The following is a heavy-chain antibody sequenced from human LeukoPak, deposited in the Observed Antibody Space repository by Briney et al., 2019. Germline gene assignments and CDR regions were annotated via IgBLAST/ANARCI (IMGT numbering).Heavy chain of an antibody. CDR3: ARLQVAVAGTFYYYYYMDV. CDR1: GFTFDDYG. V-gene: IGHV3-20*04. CDR2: INWNGGST. D-gene: IGHD6-19*01. Sequence: GGSLRLSCAASGFTFDDYGMSWVRQAPGKGLEWVSGINWNGGSTGYADSVKGRFTISRDNAKNSLYLQMNSLRAEDTAVYYCARLQVAVAGTFYYYYYMDVWGKGTTVTVSS. J-gene: IGHJ6*03.